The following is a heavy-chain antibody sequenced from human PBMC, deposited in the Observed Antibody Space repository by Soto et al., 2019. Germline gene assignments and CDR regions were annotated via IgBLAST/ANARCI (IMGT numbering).Heavy chain of an antibody. CDR1: GYTFTSYA. CDR2: INAGNGNT. D-gene: IGHD3-10*01. J-gene: IGHJ3*02. V-gene: IGHV1-3*01. CDR3: ARGASMVRGVILDAFDS. Sequence: QVQLVQSGAEVKKPGASVKVSCKASGYTFTSYAMHWVRQAPGQRLEWMGWINAGNGNTNYSQKFQGRVTITRDTSASTAYMELSSLRSEDTAVYYCARGASMVRGVILDAFDSWGQGTMVTVSS.